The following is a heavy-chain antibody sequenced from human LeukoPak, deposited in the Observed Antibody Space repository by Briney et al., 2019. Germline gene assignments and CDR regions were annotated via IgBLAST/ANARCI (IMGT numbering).Heavy chain of an antibody. D-gene: IGHD2-21*01. J-gene: IGHJ4*02. CDR1: GFTFSIYA. CDR2: ICDQT. Sequence: GGSLRLSCAVSGFTFSIYAMAWVRQAPGKGLEWVSGICDQTYYADSVRGRFTISRDDAKSSLYLQMNSLRAEDTAVYYCAREAYIVVGQGGQGTLVTVSS. V-gene: IGHV3-21*01. CDR3: AREAYIVVGQ.